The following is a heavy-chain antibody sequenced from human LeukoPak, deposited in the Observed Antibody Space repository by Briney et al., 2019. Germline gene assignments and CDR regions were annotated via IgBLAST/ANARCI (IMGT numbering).Heavy chain of an antibody. CDR2: IYSGGST. Sequence: GGSLRLSCAASGFTVSSNYMSWVRQAPGKGLEWVSVIYSGGSTYYADSVKGRFTISGDNSKNTLYLQMNSLRAEDTAVYYCARDRTSSPWPYMDVWGKGTTVTVSS. V-gene: IGHV3-53*01. J-gene: IGHJ6*03. CDR1: GFTVSSNY. CDR3: ARDRTSSPWPYMDV. D-gene: IGHD6-6*01.